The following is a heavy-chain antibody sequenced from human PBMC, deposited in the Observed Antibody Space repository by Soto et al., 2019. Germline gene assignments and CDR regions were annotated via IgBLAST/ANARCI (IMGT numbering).Heavy chain of an antibody. CDR3: LSPHYDHLAGQRYELDF. J-gene: IGHJ4*02. Sequence: PGESLEIWCKGSGYRFSTFWIGWVRQMPGKGLEWVAIIYPDQSRAMYSPAFQGQVTISVDKSISTAYLQWNSLKASDTAIYYCLSPHYDHLAGQRYELDFWGPGALVTISA. V-gene: IGHV5-51*01. D-gene: IGHD3-16*01. CDR2: IYPDQSRA. CDR1: GYRFSTFW.